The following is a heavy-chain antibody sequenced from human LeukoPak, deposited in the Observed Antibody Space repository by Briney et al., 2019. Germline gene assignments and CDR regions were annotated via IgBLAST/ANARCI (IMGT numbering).Heavy chain of an antibody. CDR3: ARGYSYGYVAFDI. CDR2: INPSSGGT. Sequence: EASVKVSCKASGYTFTSYGISWVRQAPGQGLEWMGWINPSSGGTNYAQKFQGSVTMTGDTSISTAYMELSRLTSDDTAVYYCARGYSYGYVAFDIWGQGTMVTVSS. CDR1: GYTFTSYG. D-gene: IGHD5-18*01. V-gene: IGHV1-2*02. J-gene: IGHJ3*02.